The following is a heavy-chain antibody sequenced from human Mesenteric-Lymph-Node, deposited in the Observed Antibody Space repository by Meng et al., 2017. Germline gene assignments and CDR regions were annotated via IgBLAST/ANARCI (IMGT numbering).Heavy chain of an antibody. V-gene: IGHV5-51*01. CDR1: GYSFTSYW. CDR2: IYPGDSDT. J-gene: IGHJ4*02. Sequence: GESLKISCKGSGYSFTSYWIGWVRQMPGKGLEWMGIIYPGDSDTRYSPSFQGQVTISADKSISTAYLQWSSLKASDTAMYYCARVHKKRYSGYVTGLDYWGQGTLVTVSS. CDR3: ARVHKKRYSGYVTGLDY. D-gene: IGHD5-12*01.